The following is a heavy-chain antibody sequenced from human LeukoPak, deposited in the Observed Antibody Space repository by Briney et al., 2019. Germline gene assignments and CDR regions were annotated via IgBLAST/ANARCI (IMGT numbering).Heavy chain of an antibody. J-gene: IGHJ4*02. CDR2: INHSGST. D-gene: IGHD2-2*02. V-gene: IGHV4-34*01. Sequence: SETLSLTCAVYGRSSSGYYWSWIRQPPGKELEWIVEINHSGSTNYNPSLKSRATIPLGTASNQLYPKLSSVSAAKTAVYYCARGRAYCGRTSCYKGDFDYWGQGTLVTVSS. CDR3: ARGRAYCGRTSCYKGDFDY. CDR1: GRSSSGYY.